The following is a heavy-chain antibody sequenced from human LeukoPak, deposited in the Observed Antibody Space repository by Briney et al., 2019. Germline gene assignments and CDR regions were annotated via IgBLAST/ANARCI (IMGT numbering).Heavy chain of an antibody. D-gene: IGHD6-13*01. CDR2: ISAYNGNT. CDR1: GYNFTTYG. CDR3: ARHIAAAGSDFDY. Sequence: ASVKVSCKASGYNFTTYGISWVRQAPGQGLEWMGWISAYNGNTNYAQKFQGRVTMTADTSTSTAYMELRSLRSDDTAVYYCARHIAAAGSDFDYWGQGTLVTVSS. V-gene: IGHV1-18*01. J-gene: IGHJ4*02.